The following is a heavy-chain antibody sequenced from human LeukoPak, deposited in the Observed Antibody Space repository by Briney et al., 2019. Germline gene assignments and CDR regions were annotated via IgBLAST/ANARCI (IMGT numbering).Heavy chain of an antibody. V-gene: IGHV1-3*01. CDR1: GYIFTSYT. J-gene: IGHJ4*02. Sequence: ASVKVSCKASGYIFTSYTLHWVRQAPGQRHEWMGWINVGNGNTKYSQEFQGRVTITRDTSASTAYMDLSSLRSEDTAVYFCARGRVVATGIDYWGQGTLVTVAS. CDR3: ARGRVVATGIDY. D-gene: IGHD5-12*01. CDR2: INVGNGNT.